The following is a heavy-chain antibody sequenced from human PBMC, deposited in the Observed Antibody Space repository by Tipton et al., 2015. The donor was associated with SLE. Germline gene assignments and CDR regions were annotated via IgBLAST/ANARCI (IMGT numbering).Heavy chain of an antibody. Sequence: SLRLSCAASGFTFSGYAMNWVRQAPGKGLEWVAVISYDGSNKYYADSVKGRFTISRDNSKNTLYLQMNSLKTEDTAVYYCTTEGQELTLPKRFDYWGQGTLVTVSS. CDR3: TTEGQELTLPKRFDY. D-gene: IGHD3-16*02. V-gene: IGHV3-30-3*01. CDR2: ISYDGSNK. J-gene: IGHJ4*02. CDR1: GFTFSGYA.